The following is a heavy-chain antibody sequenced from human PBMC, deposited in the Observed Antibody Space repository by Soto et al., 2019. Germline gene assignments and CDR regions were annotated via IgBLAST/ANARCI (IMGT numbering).Heavy chain of an antibody. CDR2: IFWDDDK. D-gene: IGHD2-15*01. J-gene: IGHJ4*02. CDR1: GLSLSTSGVG. Sequence: QITLKESGPTLVKPTQTLTLTCTFSGLSLSTSGVGVGWIRQPPVKALEWLAIIFWDDDKRYSPSLMSRLTITTDTSKNQVVPTMTSMDPIDTATYYCAHRTYCSGGSCYEYWGQGTLVTVSP. CDR3: AHRTYCSGGSCYEY. V-gene: IGHV2-5*02.